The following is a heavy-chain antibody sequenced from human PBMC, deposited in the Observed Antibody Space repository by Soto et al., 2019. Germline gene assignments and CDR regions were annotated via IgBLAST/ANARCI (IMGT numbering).Heavy chain of an antibody. CDR1: GDTFSNQA. CDR3: AASTFPSGVSGYFHLDH. J-gene: IGHJ4*02. CDR2: IIPLFDSA. V-gene: IGHV1-69*06. D-gene: IGHD3-3*01. Sequence: QVHLVQSGTEVKKPGSSVKVSCKTSGDTFSNQAISWVRQAPGQGLEWMGGIIPLFDSASYAQRSHDRVTITADKFTNTVYMELRSLTSEDTAVYYCAASTFPSGVSGYFHLDHWGQGTLVTVSS.